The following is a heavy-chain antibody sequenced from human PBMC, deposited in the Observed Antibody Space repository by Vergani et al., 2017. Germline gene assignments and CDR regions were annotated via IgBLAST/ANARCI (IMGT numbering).Heavy chain of an antibody. CDR2: IGSSGPYI. Sequence: VQLVESGGGLVKPGGSLRLSCAASGFTFSDFSMSWVRQAPGKGLEWVAYIGSSGPYINYADSVKGRFTISRDNSKNTLYLQMNSLRAEDTAVYYCAKLPDYSNYGYFDYWGQGTLVTVSS. CDR1: GFTFSDFS. CDR3: AKLPDYSNYGYFDY. D-gene: IGHD4-11*01. V-gene: IGHV3-21*04. J-gene: IGHJ4*02.